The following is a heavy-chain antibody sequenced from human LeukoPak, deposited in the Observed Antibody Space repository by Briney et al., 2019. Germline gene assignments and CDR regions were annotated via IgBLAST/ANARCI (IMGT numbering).Heavy chain of an antibody. CDR3: ARDRPLLWFGELFSYYYGMDV. D-gene: IGHD3-10*01. J-gene: IGHJ6*02. CDR2: IKQDGSEK. CDR1: GFTFSSYW. Sequence: SGGSLRLSCAASGFTFSSYWMSWVRQAPGKGLEWVANIKQDGSEKYYVDSVKGRFTISRDNAKNSLYLQMNSLRAEDTAVYYCARDRPLLWFGELFSYYYGMDVWGQGTTVIVSS. V-gene: IGHV3-7*03.